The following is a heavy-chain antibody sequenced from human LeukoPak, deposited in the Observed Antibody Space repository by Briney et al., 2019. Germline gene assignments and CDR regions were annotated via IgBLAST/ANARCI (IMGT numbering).Heavy chain of an antibody. J-gene: IGHJ6*03. CDR1: GYTFTGYQ. D-gene: IGHD1-26*01. V-gene: IGHV1-2*02. CDR3: ARLRPGAETFFYYYTDV. Sequence: ASVMVSCKASGYTFTGYQIHWVRQAPGQGLEWMGWINPDTGSTKYAQKFQGRVTMTRDTSITTAYMEMSKLRSDDTAVYYCARLRPGAETFFYYYTDVWGKGTTVTVSS. CDR2: INPDTGST.